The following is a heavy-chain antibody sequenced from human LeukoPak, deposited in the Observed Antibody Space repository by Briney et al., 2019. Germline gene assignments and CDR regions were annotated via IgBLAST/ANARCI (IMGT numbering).Heavy chain of an antibody. CDR1: GFTVRSNY. D-gene: IGHD2-15*01. V-gene: IGHV3-53*01. CDR2: ISVSGNT. J-gene: IGHJ4*02. CDR3: AKAPVTTCSGAYCYPFDY. Sequence: GGSLRLSCAASGFTVRSNYMSWVRQAPGKGLEWVSAISVSGNTYHADSVKGRFTISRDSSKNTLYLQMNSLRAGDAAVYYCAKAPVTTCSGAYCYPFDYWSQGTLVTVSS.